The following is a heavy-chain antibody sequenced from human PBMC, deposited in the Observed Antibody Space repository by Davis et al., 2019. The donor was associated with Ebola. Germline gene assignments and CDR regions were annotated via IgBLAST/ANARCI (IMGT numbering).Heavy chain of an antibody. D-gene: IGHD1-26*01. V-gene: IGHV3-64*04. Sequence: PGGSLRLSCSASGFTFSTYAMHWVRQAPGKGLEYVSAFSNNGGSTYYGDSVKGRFTISRDNTKNTLYLQMNSLSVDDTAVYYCATLPGYYWGQGTLVTVSS. CDR2: FSNNGGST. J-gene: IGHJ4*02. CDR3: ATLPGYY. CDR1: GFTFSTYA.